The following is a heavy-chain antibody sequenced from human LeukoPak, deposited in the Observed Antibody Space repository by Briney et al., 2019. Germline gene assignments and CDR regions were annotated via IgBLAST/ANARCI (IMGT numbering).Heavy chain of an antibody. CDR1: GGTFSSYA. J-gene: IGHJ4*02. CDR3: ARDPRARASSSWYDY. V-gene: IGHV1-69*13. CDR2: IIPIFGTA. D-gene: IGHD6-13*01. Sequence: ASVKVSCRASGGTFSSYAISWVRQPPGQGLEWMGGIIPIFGTANYAQKFQGRVTITADESTSTAYMELSSLRSEDTAVYYCARDPRARASSSWYDYWGQGTLVTVSS.